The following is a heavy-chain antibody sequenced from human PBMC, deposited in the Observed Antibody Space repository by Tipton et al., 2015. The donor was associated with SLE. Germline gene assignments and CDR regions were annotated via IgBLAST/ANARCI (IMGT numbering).Heavy chain of an antibody. CDR2: ISGSGGSM. D-gene: IGHD3-16*01. CDR1: GFTLSSSE. Sequence: GSLRLSCSASGFTLSSSEATWVRQAPGKGLEWVSYISGSGGSMYYTDSVRGRFTISRDNTKNSLFLQMDSLRAEDTAVYYCARLRRRILWLDMDVWGTGTTVSVSS. V-gene: IGHV3-48*03. CDR3: ARLRRRILWLDMDV. J-gene: IGHJ6*03.